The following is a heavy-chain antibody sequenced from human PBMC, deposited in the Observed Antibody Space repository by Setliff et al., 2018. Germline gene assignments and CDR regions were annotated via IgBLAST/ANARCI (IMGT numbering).Heavy chain of an antibody. CDR2: INPSSGGT. CDR3: ARDVFPYHYEGAFDI. V-gene: IGHV1-46*01. Sequence: ASVKVSCKASGYTFTSHYMHWVRQAPGLGLEWMGTINPSSGGTSYAQKFQGRVTMTRDTSTSTVYMDMSSLRSEDTAVYYCARDVFPYHYEGAFDIWGQGTLVTVSS. J-gene: IGHJ1*01. CDR1: GYTFTSHY. D-gene: IGHD3-22*01.